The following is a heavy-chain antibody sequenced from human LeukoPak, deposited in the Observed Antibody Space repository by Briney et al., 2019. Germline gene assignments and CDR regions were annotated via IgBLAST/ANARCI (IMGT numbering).Heavy chain of an antibody. CDR3: ARESSSSWYGYGPTGWFDP. Sequence: SETLSLTCAVYGGSFSGYYWSWIRQPPGKGLEWIGEINHSISTNYNPSLKSRVTISVDTSKNQFSLKLSSVTAADTAVYYCARESSSSWYGYGPTGWFDPWGQGTLATVSS. J-gene: IGHJ5*02. V-gene: IGHV4-34*01. D-gene: IGHD6-13*01. CDR1: GGSFSGYY. CDR2: INHSIST.